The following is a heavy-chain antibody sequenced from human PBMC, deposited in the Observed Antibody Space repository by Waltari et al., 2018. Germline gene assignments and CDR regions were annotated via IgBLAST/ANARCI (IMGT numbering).Heavy chain of an antibody. J-gene: IGHJ5*02. D-gene: IGHD2-2*01. CDR1: GGSISSYY. CDR3: ARDRYCSSTSCYNWFDP. CDR2: IYTSGST. V-gene: IGHV4-4*07. Sequence: QVQLQESGPGLVKPSETLSLTCTVSGGSISSYYWSWIRQPAGKGLEWIGRIYTSGSTNYNPSPKSRVTISVDKSKNQFSLKLSSVTAADTAVYYCARDRYCSSTSCYNWFDPWGQGTLVTVSS.